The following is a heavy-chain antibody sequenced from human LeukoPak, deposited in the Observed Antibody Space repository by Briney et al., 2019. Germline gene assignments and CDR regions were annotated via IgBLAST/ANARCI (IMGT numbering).Heavy chain of an antibody. D-gene: IGHD6-13*01. CDR2: ISSSSSYI. CDR1: GFTFSSYS. V-gene: IGHV3-21*01. Sequence: GGSLRLSCAASGFTFSSYSMNWVRQAPGKGLEWVSSISSSSSYIYYADSVKGRFTICRDNAQNSLYLQMNSLRDEDTAVYYCARGRLAGYSSSSDFDFWGQGTLVTVSS. CDR3: ARGRLAGYSSSSDFDF. J-gene: IGHJ4*02.